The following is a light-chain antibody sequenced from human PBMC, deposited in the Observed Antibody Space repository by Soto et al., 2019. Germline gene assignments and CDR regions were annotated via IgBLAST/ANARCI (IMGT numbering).Light chain of an antibody. Sequence: QAVVTQPPSASGTPGQRVTISCSGSTSNLGSNFVYWYQQVPGAAPKLLISRNDKRPSGVPDRFSGSKSGTSASLAISGRRSEDEADYHCAAWDDSLSGVVFGGGTKLTVL. CDR1: TSNLGSNF. CDR2: RND. CDR3: AAWDDSLSGVV. V-gene: IGLV1-47*01. J-gene: IGLJ3*02.